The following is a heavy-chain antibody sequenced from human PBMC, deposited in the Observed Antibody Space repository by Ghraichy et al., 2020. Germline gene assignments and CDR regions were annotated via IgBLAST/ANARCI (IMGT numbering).Heavy chain of an antibody. Sequence: SETLSLTCTVSSGSISSVDYFWSWIRQPPGKGLEWIGYVYYSGSTYYNPSLKSRITISVDTSKNQFSLKLNSVTAADTAVYYCARAYCSGGSCYGAPLIDYWGQGTLVTVSS. CDR2: VYYSGST. CDR3: ARAYCSGGSCYGAPLIDY. V-gene: IGHV4-30-4*01. J-gene: IGHJ4*02. D-gene: IGHD2-15*01. CDR1: SGSISSVDYF.